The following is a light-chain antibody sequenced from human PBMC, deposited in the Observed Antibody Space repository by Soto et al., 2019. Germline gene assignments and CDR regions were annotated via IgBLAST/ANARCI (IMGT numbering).Light chain of an antibody. Sequence: QSVLTQPPSVSAAPGQKVTSSCSGSSYNIGRNSVSWYQQLPGTAPKLLIYDSNKRASGIPDRFSGSKSGTSATLAITGLQTGDEADYYCGTWDSSLNAYVFGNGTKVTVL. V-gene: IGLV1-51*01. CDR1: SYNIGRNS. CDR3: GTWDSSLNAYV. J-gene: IGLJ1*01. CDR2: DSN.